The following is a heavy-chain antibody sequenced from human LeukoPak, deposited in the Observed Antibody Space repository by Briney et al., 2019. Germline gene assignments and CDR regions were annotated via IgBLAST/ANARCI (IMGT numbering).Heavy chain of an antibody. CDR2: INTDGSST. CDR3: ARDNYGDYGGDY. D-gene: IGHD4-17*01. J-gene: IGHJ4*02. CDR1: GFTFSSYW. V-gene: IGHV3-74*01. Sequence: GRSLRLSCAASGFTFSSYWMHWVRQAPGKGLVWVSRINTDGSSTSYADSVKGRFTISRDNAKNTLYLQMNSLRAEDTAVYYCARDNYGDYGGDYWGQGTLVTVSS.